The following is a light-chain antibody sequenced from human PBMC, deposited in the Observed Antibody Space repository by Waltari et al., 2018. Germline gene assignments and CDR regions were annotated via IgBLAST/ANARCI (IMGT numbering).Light chain of an antibody. CDR2: YTN. J-gene: IGKJ3*01. CDR1: QGIGKY. Sequence: IQMSQSPSSLSVSVGDRVTITCRASQGIGKYLNWYQQKSAKAPNLLIYYTNTLASGVPSRFSGSGSGTEFTLTISSLQPGDFATYYCQQGDNYPFTFGPGTKLDIK. CDR3: QQGDNYPFT. V-gene: IGKV1D-13*01.